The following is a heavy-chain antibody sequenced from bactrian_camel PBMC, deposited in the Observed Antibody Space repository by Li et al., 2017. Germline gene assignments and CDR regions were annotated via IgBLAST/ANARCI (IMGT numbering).Heavy chain of an antibody. J-gene: IGHJ6*01. CDR2: IRTDGSNA. CDR1: GFTFSANW. D-gene: IGHD2*01. V-gene: IGHV3S6*01. Sequence: HVQLVESGGGLVQPGGSLRLSCAASGFTFSANWMHWVRQAPGKGLEWVSAIRTDGSNAYYAASVKGRFTISRDNAKNTLYLDIFNAKTEDTAVYYCISSFGGDRWCDFASWGQGTQVTVS. CDR3: ISSFGGDRWCDFAS.